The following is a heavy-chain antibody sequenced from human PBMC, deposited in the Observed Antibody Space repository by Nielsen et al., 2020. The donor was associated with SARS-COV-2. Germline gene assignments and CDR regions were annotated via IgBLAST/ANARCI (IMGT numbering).Heavy chain of an antibody. J-gene: IGHJ4*02. Sequence: GGSLRLSCVRSGLTFSRYTMHWVRQAPGKGLEWVAAISYDGSHKYYADSVRGRFTISRDNSKDTLFLQMNGLGRDDTSVYYCARGVETDAVMVEHWGQGNLVAVSS. CDR2: ISYDGSHK. V-gene: IGHV3-30*04. CDR1: GLTFSRYT. D-gene: IGHD5-18*01. CDR3: ARGVETDAVMVEH.